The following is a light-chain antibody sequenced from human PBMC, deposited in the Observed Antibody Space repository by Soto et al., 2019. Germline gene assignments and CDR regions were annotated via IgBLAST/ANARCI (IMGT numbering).Light chain of an antibody. J-gene: IGLJ3*02. Sequence: QSVLTQPPSASGTPGQRVTISCSGGSYNIGKNLVYWYQQRPGTAPKLLIFKNNARPSGVPDRFSGSNSGSSASLAISGIRSEDEADYFCAAWDDSLSAWVFGGGTKLTVL. V-gene: IGLV1-47*01. CDR1: SYNIGKNL. CDR3: AAWDDSLSAWV. CDR2: KNN.